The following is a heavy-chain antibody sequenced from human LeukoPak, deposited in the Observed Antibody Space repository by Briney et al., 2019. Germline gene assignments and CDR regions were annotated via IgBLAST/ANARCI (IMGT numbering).Heavy chain of an antibody. V-gene: IGHV3-23*01. CDR3: AKPTLDNYYDSSGYYSPGAFDI. Sequence: PGGSLRLSCAACGFTFSSYAMSWVRQAPGKGLEWVSAISGSGGSTYYADSVKGRFTISRDNSKNTLYLQMNSLRAEDTAVYYCAKPTLDNYYDSSGYYSPGAFDIWGQGTMVTVSS. D-gene: IGHD3-22*01. CDR2: ISGSGGST. CDR1: GFTFSSYA. J-gene: IGHJ3*02.